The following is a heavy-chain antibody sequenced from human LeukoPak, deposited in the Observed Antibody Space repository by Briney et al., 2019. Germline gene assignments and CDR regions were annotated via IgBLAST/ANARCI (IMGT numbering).Heavy chain of an antibody. D-gene: IGHD2-2*01. J-gene: IGHJ4*02. CDR2: IYTSEST. CDR3: ARGAIGVVPAAGGVHFDD. Sequence: PSETLSLTCTVSGGSISSGSYYLSWIRQPAGTGLEWIGRIYTSESTNYNPSLKIRVTISVDPSKIQLCLKLSAVTAAYTAVYYCARGAIGVVPAAGGVHFDDWGKGTLVTVSS. CDR1: GGSISSGSYY. V-gene: IGHV4-61*02.